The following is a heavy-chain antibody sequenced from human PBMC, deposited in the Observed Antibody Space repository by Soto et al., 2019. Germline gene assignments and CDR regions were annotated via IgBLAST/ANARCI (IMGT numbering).Heavy chain of an antibody. CDR2: IKPDGSVI. D-gene: IGHD3-22*01. J-gene: IGHJ5*02. V-gene: IGHV3-7*02. Sequence: GGSLRLSCAASGFTFSNSWMTWVRQAPGRRLEWVANIKPDGSVIYYLDSVKGRFTVSRDNAKNAMHLQMNSLRVEDMAVYYCARYYEPTAGPPWFDPWGQGTLVTVSS. CDR3: ARYYEPTAGPPWFDP. CDR1: GFTFSNSW.